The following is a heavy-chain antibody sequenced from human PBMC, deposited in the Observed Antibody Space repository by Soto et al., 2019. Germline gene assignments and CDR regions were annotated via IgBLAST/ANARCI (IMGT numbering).Heavy chain of an antibody. V-gene: IGHV3-30*18. D-gene: IGHD3-10*01. CDR1: GFTFSSYG. CDR2: ISYDGSNK. Sequence: QVQLVESGGGVVQPGRSLRLSCAASGFTFSSYGMHWVRQAPGKGLEWVAVISYDGSNKYYADSVKGRFTISRDNSKNTRYLQMNSLRAEDTAVYYCAKNFFRGVRGVLTDYWGQGTLVTVSS. J-gene: IGHJ4*02. CDR3: AKNFFRGVRGVLTDY.